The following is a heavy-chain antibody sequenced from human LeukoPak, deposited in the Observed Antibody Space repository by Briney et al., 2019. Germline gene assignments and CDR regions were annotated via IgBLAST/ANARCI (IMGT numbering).Heavy chain of an antibody. Sequence: GGSLRLSCAASGFTFSRMSWVRQAPGKGLVWVANINRDGSEKYYVDSVKGRFTISRDNTENSLSLQMNSLRAEDTAVYYCARSDSIGSVDYWGQGTLITVSS. CDR3: ARSDSIGSVDY. D-gene: IGHD2-21*01. J-gene: IGHJ4*02. V-gene: IGHV3-7*01. CDR2: INRDGSEK. CDR1: GFTFSR.